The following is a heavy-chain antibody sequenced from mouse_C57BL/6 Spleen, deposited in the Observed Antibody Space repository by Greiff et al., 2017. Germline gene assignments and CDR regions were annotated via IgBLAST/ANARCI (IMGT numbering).Heavy chain of an antibody. D-gene: IGHD2-2*01. CDR2: ISDGGSYT. Sequence: EVMLVESGGGLVKPGGSLKLSCAASGFTFSSYAMSWVRQTPEKRLEWVATISDGGSYTYYPDNVKGRFTISRDNAKNNLYLQMSHLKDEDTAMYYCARDMVTTRFAYWGQGTLVTVSA. CDR1: GFTFSSYA. J-gene: IGHJ3*01. CDR3: ARDMVTTRFAY. V-gene: IGHV5-4*01.